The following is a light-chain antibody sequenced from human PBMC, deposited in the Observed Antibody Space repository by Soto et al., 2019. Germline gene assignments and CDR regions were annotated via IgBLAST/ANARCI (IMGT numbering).Light chain of an antibody. Sequence: QSVLTQPPSASGTPGQRVTISCSGSSSNIGNNYVSWYQQLPGTAPKLLIYENNKRPSGIPDRFSGSKSGTSATLGITGLQTGDEADYYCGTWDSSLSAHYVFXTGTKVTVL. CDR3: GTWDSSLSAHYV. V-gene: IGLV1-51*02. CDR1: SSNIGNNY. CDR2: ENN. J-gene: IGLJ1*01.